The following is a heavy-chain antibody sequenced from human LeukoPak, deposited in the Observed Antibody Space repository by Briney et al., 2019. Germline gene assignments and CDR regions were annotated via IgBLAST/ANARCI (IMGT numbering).Heavy chain of an antibody. CDR2: IRQDGSEK. V-gene: IGHV3-7*01. CDR1: GFTFSSYA. CDR3: ARENRSTSCCFDY. D-gene: IGHD2-2*01. Sequence: AGGSLRLSCAASGFTFSSYAMSWVRQAPGKGLEWVVNIRQDGSEKYYVDSVKGQFTISRDNAKNSLYLQMTSLRAEDTAVYYCARENRSTSCCFDYWGQGTLVTVSS. J-gene: IGHJ4*02.